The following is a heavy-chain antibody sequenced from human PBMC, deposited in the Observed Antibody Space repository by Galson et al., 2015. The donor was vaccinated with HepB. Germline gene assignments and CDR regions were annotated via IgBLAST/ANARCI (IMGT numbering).Heavy chain of an antibody. CDR3: ARGTVNFASAAEY. D-gene: IGHD1-1*01. CDR2: ISHDGSNT. V-gene: IGHV3-30-3*01. CDR1: GLTFIKHA. Sequence: SLRLSCAASGLTFIKHAIHWVRQAPGKGLEWVTVISHDGSNTYYAESVKGRFTISRDDSKNTVYLQMDGLRADDTAVYYCARGTVNFASAAEYWGQGTLVTVSS. J-gene: IGHJ4*02.